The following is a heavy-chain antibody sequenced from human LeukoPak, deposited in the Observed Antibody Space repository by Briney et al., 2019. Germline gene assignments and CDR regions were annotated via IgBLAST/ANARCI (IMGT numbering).Heavy chain of an antibody. CDR2: IYPGDSDT. CDR1: GYSFTCYW. Sequence: GESLKISCKGSGYSFTCYWIGWVRQMPGKGLVWMGIIYPGDSDTRYSPSFQGQVTTSADKSISTAYLQWSSLKASDTAMYYCARMGSLDSSSWFGAFDIWGQGTMVTVSS. D-gene: IGHD6-13*01. CDR3: ARMGSLDSSSWFGAFDI. J-gene: IGHJ3*02. V-gene: IGHV5-51*01.